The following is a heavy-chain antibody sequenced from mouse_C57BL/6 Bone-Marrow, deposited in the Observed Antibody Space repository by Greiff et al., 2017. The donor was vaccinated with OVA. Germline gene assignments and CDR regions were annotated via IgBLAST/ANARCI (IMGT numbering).Heavy chain of an antibody. Sequence: QVQLQQSGAELVKPGASVKLSCKASGYTFTSYWMHWVKQRPGQGLEWIGMIHPNSGSTNYNEKFKSKATLTVDKSSSTAYMQLSSLTSEDSAVYYCARVEGNWFAYWGQGTLVTVSA. CDR1: GYTFTSYW. V-gene: IGHV1-64*01. CDR3: ARVEGNWFAY. J-gene: IGHJ3*01. CDR2: IHPNSGST. D-gene: IGHD2-1*01.